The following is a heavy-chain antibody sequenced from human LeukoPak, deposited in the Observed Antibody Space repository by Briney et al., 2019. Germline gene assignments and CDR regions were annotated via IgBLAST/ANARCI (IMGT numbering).Heavy chain of an antibody. J-gene: IGHJ5*02. CDR3: AKGVEWQLVRSGWFDP. V-gene: IGHV3-30*02. CDR2: IRYDGSNQ. CDR1: GFTFSTYG. D-gene: IGHD6-6*01. Sequence: PGGSLRLSCAASGFTFSTYGMHWVRQAPGEGLEWVAFIRYDGSNQYYADSVKGRFTISRDNSKNTLYLQMNSLRADDTAVYYCAKGVEWQLVRSGWFDPWGQGTLVTVS.